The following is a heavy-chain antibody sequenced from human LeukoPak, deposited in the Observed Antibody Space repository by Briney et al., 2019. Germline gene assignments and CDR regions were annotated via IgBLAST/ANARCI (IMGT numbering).Heavy chain of an antibody. J-gene: IGHJ4*02. CDR1: GGSISSSGHY. Sequence: SSETLSLTCSVSGGSISSSGHYWGWIRQSPEKGLDWIGSIYSNGNTYYNPSVKSRVTISVDTSENQFSLKLTSVTAAETAVYYCARSATVTTGYFDYWGQGALVTVSS. CDR2: IYSNGNT. V-gene: IGHV4-39*07. CDR3: ARSATVTTGYFDY. D-gene: IGHD4-17*01.